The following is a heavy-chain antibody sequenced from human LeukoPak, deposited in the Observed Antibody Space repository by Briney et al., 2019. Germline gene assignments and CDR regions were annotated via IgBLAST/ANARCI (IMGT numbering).Heavy chain of an antibody. CDR2: INSDGSST. CDR3: ARGGFGILYGPNWFDP. V-gene: IGHV3-74*01. CDR1: GFTFSSYW. J-gene: IGHJ5*02. Sequence: GGSLRLSCAASGFTFSSYWMHWVRQAPGKGLVWVSRINSDGSSTSYADSVKGRFTISRDNAKNTLYLQMNSLRAEDTAVYYCARGGFGILYGPNWFDPWGQGTLVTVSS. D-gene: IGHD3-10*01.